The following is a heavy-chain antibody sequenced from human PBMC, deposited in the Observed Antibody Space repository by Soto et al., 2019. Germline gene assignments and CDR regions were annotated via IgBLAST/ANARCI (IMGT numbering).Heavy chain of an antibody. CDR3: ARGLSRFLEWSPHRGGWFDP. V-gene: IGHV4-34*01. Sequence: QVQLQQWGAGLLKPSETLSLTCAVYGGSFSGYYWSWIRQPPGKGLEWIGEINHSGSTNYNPSLKSRVTISVVTSKNQFSLKLSSVTAADTAVYYCARGLSRFLEWSPHRGGWFDPWGQGTLVTVSS. D-gene: IGHD3-3*01. CDR2: INHSGST. CDR1: GGSFSGYY. J-gene: IGHJ5*02.